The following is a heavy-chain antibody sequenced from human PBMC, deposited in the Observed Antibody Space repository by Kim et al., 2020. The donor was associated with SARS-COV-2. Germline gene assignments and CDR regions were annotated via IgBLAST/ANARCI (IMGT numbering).Heavy chain of an antibody. V-gene: IGHV3-21*01. D-gene: IGHD2-15*01. CDR1: GFTFTTYA. J-gene: IGHJ4*02. Sequence: GGSLRLSCAASGFTFTTYAMNWVRQAPGKGLEWVSYISGSGTCIYYADSVKGRFTISRDNAKNSLYLQMNSLRAEDTAIYYCAKDDNCSPTHPFDYWGQGTLVTVSS. CDR2: ISGSGTCI. CDR3: AKDDNCSPTHPFDY.